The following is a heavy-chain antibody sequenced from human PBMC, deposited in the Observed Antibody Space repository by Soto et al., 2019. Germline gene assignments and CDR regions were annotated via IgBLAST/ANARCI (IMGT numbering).Heavy chain of an antibody. CDR3: ARGVEMAATYFDH. V-gene: IGHV4-34*02. CDR1: GASFSGHY. J-gene: IGHJ4*02. Sequence: QVQLQQWGAGLLKSSETLSLTCAFYGASFSGHYWSWIRQAPGKGLEWIGENNHRGATNYNPSLKSRVTISAATAKNQFSLKLSSVTAADTAVYFCARGVEMAATYFDHWGQGTLVSVSS. CDR2: NNHRGAT. D-gene: IGHD2-15*01.